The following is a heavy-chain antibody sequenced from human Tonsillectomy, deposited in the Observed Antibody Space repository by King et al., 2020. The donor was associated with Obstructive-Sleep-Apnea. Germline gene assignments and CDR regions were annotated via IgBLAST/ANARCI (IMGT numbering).Heavy chain of an antibody. CDR1: GFTFSSYG. J-gene: IGHJ4*02. CDR3: AKGATIFGVVSYFDY. V-gene: IGHV3-30*02. CDR2: IRYDGSNK. D-gene: IGHD3-3*01. Sequence: VQLVESGGGVVQPGRSLRLSCAASGFTFSSYGMHWVRQAPGKGLEWVAFIRYDGSNKYYADSVKGRFTISRDNSKNTLYLQMNSLRAEDTAVYYCAKGATIFGVVSYFDYGGQGTLVTVSS.